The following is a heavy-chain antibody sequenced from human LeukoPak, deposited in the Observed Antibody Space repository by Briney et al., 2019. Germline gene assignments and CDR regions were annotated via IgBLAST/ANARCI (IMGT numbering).Heavy chain of an antibody. CDR2: IKQDGSEK. CDR3: ARDRYSYGYYGMDV. D-gene: IGHD5-18*01. CDR1: GFTFRSYW. V-gene: IGHV3-7*05. Sequence: GGSLRLSCAASGFTFRSYWMSWVRQAPGKGLEWVANIKQDGSEKYYADSVKGRFTISRDNAKNSLYLQMNSLRAEDTAVYYCARDRYSYGYYGMDVWGQGTTVTVSS. J-gene: IGHJ6*02.